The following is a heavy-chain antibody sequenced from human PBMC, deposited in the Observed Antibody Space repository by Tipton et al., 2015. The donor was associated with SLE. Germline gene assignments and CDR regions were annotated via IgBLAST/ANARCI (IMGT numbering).Heavy chain of an antibody. V-gene: IGHV4-39*01. CDR3: ARQRWGLGLGH. Sequence: TLSLTCTVSGDSINTRTSYWGWIRQSPGKGLEWIGSIYYTGSTYYNLPLKSRVTISVDTSKNQFSLKLSSVTAADTAVYYCARQRWGLGLGHWGQGILVTVSS. CDR2: IYYTGST. CDR1: GDSINTRTSY. J-gene: IGHJ4*02. D-gene: IGHD3/OR15-3a*01.